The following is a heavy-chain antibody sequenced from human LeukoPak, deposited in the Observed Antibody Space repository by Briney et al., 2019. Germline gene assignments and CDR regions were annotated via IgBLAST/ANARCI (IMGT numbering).Heavy chain of an antibody. CDR3: ARTGSTVTMLYPFDH. Sequence: SETLSLTCSVSGGSISNYYWSWVRQPPGKGLEWIGYIYYSGSTNYNPSLKSRVSISVDTSKNQFSLKLSSVTAADTAVYYCARTGSTVTMLYPFDHWGQGTLVTVSS. J-gene: IGHJ4*02. V-gene: IGHV4-59*01. CDR1: GGSISNYY. CDR2: IYYSGST. D-gene: IGHD4-17*01.